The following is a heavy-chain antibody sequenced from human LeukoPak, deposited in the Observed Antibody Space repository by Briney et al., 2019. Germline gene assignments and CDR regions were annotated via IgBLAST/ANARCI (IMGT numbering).Heavy chain of an antibody. D-gene: IGHD4-17*01. CDR1: GFTYNSYW. CDR3: ASQGDFAYGDYN. V-gene: IGHV3-74*01. J-gene: IGHJ4*02. Sequence: PGGSLRLSCAASGFTYNSYWMHWVRQAPGKGLVWVARIKGDGSYTFYADSVKGRFTISRDNARNTLYLQMNSLRAEATAVYYCASQGDFAYGDYNWGQGTLVTVSS. CDR2: IKGDGSYT.